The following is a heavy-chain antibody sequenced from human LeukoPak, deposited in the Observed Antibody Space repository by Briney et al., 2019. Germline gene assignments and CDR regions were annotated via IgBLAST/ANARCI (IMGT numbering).Heavy chain of an antibody. V-gene: IGHV3-23*01. J-gene: IGHJ5*02. Sequence: GGSLRLSCAASGFTFSSYAMSWVRQAPGKGLEWVSAIGGSGVNTYYADSVKGRFTISRDNAKNSLYLQMNSLRAEDTAVYYCARSSSYNWFDPWGQGTLVTVSS. D-gene: IGHD6-13*01. CDR3: ARSSSYNWFDP. CDR1: GFTFSSYA. CDR2: IGGSGVNT.